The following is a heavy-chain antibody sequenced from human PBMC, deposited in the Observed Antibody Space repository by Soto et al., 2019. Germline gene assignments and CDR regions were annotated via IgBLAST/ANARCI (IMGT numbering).Heavy chain of an antibody. CDR3: AKDYYYASSGYATFDH. CDR2: ISYDGSNK. Sequence: SLRLSCAASGFTFSSYGMHWVRQAPGKGLEWVAIISYDGSNKYYADSVKGRFTISRDNSKNTLYLQMNSLRAEDTAVYYCAKDYYYASSGYATFDHWGQGTLVTVSS. V-gene: IGHV3-30*18. D-gene: IGHD3-22*01. J-gene: IGHJ4*02. CDR1: GFTFSSYG.